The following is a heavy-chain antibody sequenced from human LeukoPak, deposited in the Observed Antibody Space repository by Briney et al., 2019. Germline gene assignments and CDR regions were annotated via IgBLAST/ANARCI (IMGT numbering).Heavy chain of an antibody. CDR3: ARDRGPVVVTASGGYYGMDV. CDR2: ISSSSSYI. Sequence: AGGSLRLSCAASGFTFSSYSMTWVRQAPGKGLEWVSSISSSSSYIYYADSVKGRFTISRDNAKNSLYLQMNSLRAEDTAVYYCARDRGPVVVTASGGYYGMDVWGQGTTVTVPS. D-gene: IGHD2-21*02. V-gene: IGHV3-21*04. J-gene: IGHJ6*02. CDR1: GFTFSSYS.